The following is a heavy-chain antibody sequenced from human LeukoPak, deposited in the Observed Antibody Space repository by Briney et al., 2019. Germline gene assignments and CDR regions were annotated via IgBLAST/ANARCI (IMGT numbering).Heavy chain of an antibody. J-gene: IGHJ4*02. V-gene: IGHV4-30-4*08. CDR3: ARTDYDFWSGYYSTDY. Sequence: TSQTLSLTCTVSGGSISSGDYYWSWIRQPPGKGLEWIWYIYYSGSTYYNPSLKSRVTISVDTSKNQFSLKLSSVTAADTAVYYCARTDYDFWSGYYSTDYWGQGTRVTVSS. CDR2: IYYSGST. D-gene: IGHD3-3*01. CDR1: GGSISSGDYY.